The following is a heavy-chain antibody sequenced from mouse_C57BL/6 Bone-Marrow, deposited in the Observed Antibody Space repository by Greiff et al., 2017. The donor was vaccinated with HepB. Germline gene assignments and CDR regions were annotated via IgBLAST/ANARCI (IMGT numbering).Heavy chain of an antibody. CDR1: GYTFTGYW. V-gene: IGHV1-9*01. J-gene: IGHJ4*01. CDR3: ASTTVVALYAMDY. CDR2: ILPGSGST. D-gene: IGHD1-1*01. Sequence: QVQLQQSGAELMKPGASVKLSCKATGYTFTGYWIEWVKQRPGHGLEWIGEILPGSGSTNYNEKFKGKATFTADTSSSTAYMQLSSLTSEDSAVYYCASTTVVALYAMDYWGQGTSVTVSS.